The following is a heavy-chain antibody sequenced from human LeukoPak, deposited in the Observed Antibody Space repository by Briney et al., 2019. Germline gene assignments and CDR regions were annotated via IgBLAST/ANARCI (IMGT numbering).Heavy chain of an antibody. V-gene: IGHV4-34*01. J-gene: IGHJ4*02. CDR2: INHSGSS. Sequence: SETLSLICAVYGGSLSGSGWNWIRQPPAKGLEWIGEINHSGSSNYNPSLKSRVTISVDTSKNQFSLKLSSVTAADTAIYYCARGPLRFMDNDYWGQGTPVTVSS. CDR3: ARGPLRFMDNDY. CDR1: GGSLSGSG. D-gene: IGHD3-3*01.